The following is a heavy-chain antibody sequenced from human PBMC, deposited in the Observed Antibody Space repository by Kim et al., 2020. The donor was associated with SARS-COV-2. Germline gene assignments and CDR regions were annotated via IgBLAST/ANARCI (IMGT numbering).Heavy chain of an antibody. CDR1: GFTFSSYG. CDR2: ISYDGSNK. D-gene: IGHD3-22*01. Sequence: GGSLRLSCAASGFTFSSYGMHWVRQAPGKGLEWVAVISYDGSNKYYADSVKGRFTISRDNSKNTLYLQMNSLRAEDTAVYYCAKDLVLAYYYDSSGYPVYWGQGTLVTVSS. CDR3: AKDLVLAYYYDSSGYPVY. J-gene: IGHJ4*02. V-gene: IGHV3-30*18.